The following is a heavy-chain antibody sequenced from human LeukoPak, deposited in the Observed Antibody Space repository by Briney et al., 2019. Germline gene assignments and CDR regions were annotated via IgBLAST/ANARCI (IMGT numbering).Heavy chain of an antibody. Sequence: GGSLRLSCAASGFTVSSNYMSWVRQAPGKGLEWVSSISSSSSYIYYADSVKGRFTISRDNAKNSLYLQMNSLRAEDTAVYYCTRLERSRNWEPFDYWGQGTLVTVSS. CDR2: ISSSSSYI. D-gene: IGHD7-27*01. V-gene: IGHV3-21*01. J-gene: IGHJ4*02. CDR3: TRLERSRNWEPFDY. CDR1: GFTVSSNY.